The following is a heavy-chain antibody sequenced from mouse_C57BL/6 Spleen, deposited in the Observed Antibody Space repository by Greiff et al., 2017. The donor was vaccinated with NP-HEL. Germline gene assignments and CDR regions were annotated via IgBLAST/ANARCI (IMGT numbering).Heavy chain of an antibody. D-gene: IGHD1-1*01. CDR3: TTDYGSSYWFAY. CDR2: IDPENGDT. CDR1: GFNIKDDY. Sequence: EVQLVESGAELVRPGASVKLSCTASGFNIKDDYMHWVKQRPEQGLEWIGWIDPENGDTEYASKFQGKATITADTSSNTAYLQLSSLTSEDTAVYYCTTDYGSSYWFAYWGQGTLVTVSA. J-gene: IGHJ3*01. V-gene: IGHV14-4*01.